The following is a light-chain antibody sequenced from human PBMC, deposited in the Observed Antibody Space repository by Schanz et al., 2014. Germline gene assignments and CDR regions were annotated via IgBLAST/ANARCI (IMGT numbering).Light chain of an antibody. CDR2: GAS. J-gene: IGKJ4*01. Sequence: EIVLTQSPATLSLSPGERATLSCRASQSVSSYLAWYQQKPGQAPRLLIYGASSRATGIPDRFSGSGSGTDFTLTISRLEPEDFAVYYCQQYSKSPLTFGGGTKVEIK. CDR3: QQYSKSPLT. CDR1: QSVSSY. V-gene: IGKV3-20*01.